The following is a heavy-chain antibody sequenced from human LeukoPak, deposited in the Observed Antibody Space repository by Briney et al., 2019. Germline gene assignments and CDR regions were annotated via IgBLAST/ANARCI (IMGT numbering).Heavy chain of an antibody. CDR3: ARDYDFWSGHYYFDY. D-gene: IGHD3-3*01. V-gene: IGHV3-21*01. J-gene: IGHJ4*02. CDR2: ISSSSSYI. Sequence: GGSLRLSCAASGFTFSSYSMNWVRQAPGKGLEWVSSISSSSSYIYYADSVKGRFTISRDNAKNSLYLQMNSLRAEDTAVYYCARDYDFWSGHYYFDYWGQGTLVTVSS. CDR1: GFTFSSYS.